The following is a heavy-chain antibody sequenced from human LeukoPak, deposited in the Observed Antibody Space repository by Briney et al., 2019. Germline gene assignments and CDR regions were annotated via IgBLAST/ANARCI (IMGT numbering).Heavy chain of an antibody. Sequence: GGSLRLSCAASGFTFSSYWMSWVRQAPGKGLEWVANIKQDGSEKYYVDSVKGRFTISRDNAKNSLYLQMNSMRAEDTAVYYCARDGMGYSDAFDIWGQGTMVTVSS. CDR3: ARDGMGYSDAFDI. V-gene: IGHV3-7*01. CDR2: IKQDGSEK. CDR1: GFTFSSYW. D-gene: IGHD3-22*01. J-gene: IGHJ3*02.